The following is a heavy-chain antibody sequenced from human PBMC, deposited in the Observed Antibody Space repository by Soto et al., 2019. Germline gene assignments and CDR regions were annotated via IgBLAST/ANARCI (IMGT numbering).Heavy chain of an antibody. Sequence: EVQLLESGGGLVQPGGSLTLSCIVSGLTFNSYPMNWVRQAPGKGLEWVSAISGSGSTTYYADSVKGRFTISRDNSKNTVYLQMNRLRAEDTAVYYCATTTLGYYDYVWVSYRLYNWGQGTLVTVSS. CDR2: ISGSGSTT. V-gene: IGHV3-23*01. D-gene: IGHD3-16*02. CDR3: ATTTLGYYDYVWVSYRLYN. CDR1: GLTFNSYP. J-gene: IGHJ4*02.